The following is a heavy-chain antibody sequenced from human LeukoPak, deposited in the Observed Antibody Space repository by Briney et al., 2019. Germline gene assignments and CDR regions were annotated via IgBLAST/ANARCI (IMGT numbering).Heavy chain of an antibody. D-gene: IGHD3-22*01. V-gene: IGHV4-39*01. J-gene: IGHJ4*02. CDR3: ARHVFHSSSSYYEFFDY. CDR2: IYYSGTT. Sequence: SETLSLTCIVSRESISSGPYYWGWIRQPPGKGLEWIGSIYYSGTTYYNPSLKSRITISVDTSKNHFSLKLSSVTAADTAVYYCARHVFHSSSSYYEFFDYWGQGTLVTVS. CDR1: RESISSGPYY.